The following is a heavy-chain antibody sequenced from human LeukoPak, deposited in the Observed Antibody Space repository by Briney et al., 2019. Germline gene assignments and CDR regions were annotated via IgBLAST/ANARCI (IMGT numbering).Heavy chain of an antibody. D-gene: IGHD3-10*01. V-gene: IGHV3-7*03. J-gene: IGHJ4*02. CDR2: IREDGNLT. Sequence: GGSLRLSCAASEFTFSNYWMYWVRQAPGKGLEWVANIREDGNLTYYVDSVKGRFAISRDNAKNSLYLQMNSLRVEDTALYYCAKDKHLWFGELPSAGFDYWGQGTLVTVSS. CDR3: AKDKHLWFGELPSAGFDY. CDR1: EFTFSNYW.